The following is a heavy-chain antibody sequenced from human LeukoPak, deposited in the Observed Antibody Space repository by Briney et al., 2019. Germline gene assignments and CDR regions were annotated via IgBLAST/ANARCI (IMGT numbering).Heavy chain of an antibody. CDR3: ARPVSGSYYSPSHFDY. Sequence: GESLQISCKGSGYIFTSYWIGWVRQMPGKGLEWMGIIYPGDSDTRYSPSFQGQVTISADKSISTAYLQWSSLKASDTAMYYCARPVSGSYYSPSHFDYWGQGTLVTVSS. J-gene: IGHJ4*02. CDR1: GYIFTSYW. CDR2: IYPGDSDT. V-gene: IGHV5-51*01. D-gene: IGHD1-26*01.